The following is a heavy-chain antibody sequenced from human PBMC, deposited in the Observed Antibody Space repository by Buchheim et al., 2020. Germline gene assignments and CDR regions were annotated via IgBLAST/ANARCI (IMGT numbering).Heavy chain of an antibody. D-gene: IGHD6-19*01. CDR3: ARDVAVAETGL. CDR2: IYSGGST. Sequence: EVRLVETGGGLIHPGGSLRLSCAASGFTVSSNYMTWVRQAPGKGLEWVSVIYSGGSTYYADSVKGRFTISRDNSKNTLYLQMNTLRAEDTAVYYCARDVAVAETGLWGRGTL. CDR1: GFTVSSNY. J-gene: IGHJ2*01. V-gene: IGHV3-53*02.